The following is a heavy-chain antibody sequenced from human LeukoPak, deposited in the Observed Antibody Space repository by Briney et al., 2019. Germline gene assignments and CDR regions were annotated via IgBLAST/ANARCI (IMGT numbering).Heavy chain of an antibody. CDR2: ISAYNGNT. J-gene: IGHJ5*02. CDR1: GYTFTSYG. D-gene: IGHD2-2*01. Sequence: GASVKVSCKASGYTFTSYGISWVRQAPGQGLEWMGWISAYNGNTNYAQKLQGRVTMTIDTSTSTAYMELRSLRSDDTAVYYCARVRAGPADQDIVVVPAAMRFDPWGQGTLVTVSS. V-gene: IGHV1-18*01. CDR3: ARVRAGPADQDIVVVPAAMRFDP.